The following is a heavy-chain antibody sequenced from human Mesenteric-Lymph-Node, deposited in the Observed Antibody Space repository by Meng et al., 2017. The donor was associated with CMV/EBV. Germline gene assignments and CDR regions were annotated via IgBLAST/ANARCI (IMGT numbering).Heavy chain of an antibody. J-gene: IGHJ4*02. CDR2: IHYSGNT. Sequence: LSGGSISSTGYYWNWIRQHPEKGLEWIGYIHYSGNTHYMSSLKSRVVISVDLSKNQFSLKMSSVTAADTAIYYCARAETPAMTTFDYWGQGTLVTVSS. CDR3: ARAETPAMTTFDY. CDR1: GGSISSTGYY. V-gene: IGHV4-31*02. D-gene: IGHD4-17*01.